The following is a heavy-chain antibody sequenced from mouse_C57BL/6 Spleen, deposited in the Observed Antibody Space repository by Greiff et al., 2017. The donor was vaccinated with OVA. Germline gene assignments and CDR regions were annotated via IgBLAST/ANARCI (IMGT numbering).Heavy chain of an antibody. V-gene: IGHV1-76*01. D-gene: IGHD1-1*01. Sequence: QVQLQQSGAELVRPGASVKLSCKASGYTFTDYYITWVKQRPGQGLEWIARIYPGSGNTYYNEKFKGKATLTAEKSSSTAYMQLSSLTSEDSAVYFCAREGYYGSYYFDYWGQGTTLTVSS. CDR3: AREGYYGSYYFDY. J-gene: IGHJ2*01. CDR1: GYTFTDYY. CDR2: IYPGSGNT.